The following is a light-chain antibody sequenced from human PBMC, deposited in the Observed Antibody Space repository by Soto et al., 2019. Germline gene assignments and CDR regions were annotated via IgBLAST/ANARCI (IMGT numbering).Light chain of an antibody. J-gene: IGLJ1*01. CDR2: EVR. Sequence: QSALTQPASVSGSPGQSITISCTGTSSDVGAYDFVSWYQQHPDKAPKLMIYEVRNRPSGVSNRFSGSKSVNTATLTISGLQAEDEADYYCSSYTTSSTRVFRTGTKVPS. CDR1: SSDVGAYDF. CDR3: SSYTTSSTRV. V-gene: IGLV2-14*03.